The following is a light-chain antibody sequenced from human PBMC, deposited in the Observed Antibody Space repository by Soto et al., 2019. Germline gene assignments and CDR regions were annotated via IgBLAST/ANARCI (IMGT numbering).Light chain of an antibody. J-gene: IGLJ3*02. CDR3: CSFTASKTWG. Sequence: QSALTQPASVTGSPGQSITISCTGNSSDIGRYDYVSWFQHHPGRAPRLLIYEDINRPSGVSTRFSGSKSGNTASLTISGLQTEDASDFYCCSFTASKTWGFGGGTKWTVL. V-gene: IGLV2-14*01. CDR1: SSDIGRYDY. CDR2: EDI.